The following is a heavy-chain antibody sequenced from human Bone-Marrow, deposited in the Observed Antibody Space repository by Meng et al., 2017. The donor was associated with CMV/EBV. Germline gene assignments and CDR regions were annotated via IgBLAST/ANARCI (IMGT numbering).Heavy chain of an antibody. CDR2: IYYSGST. J-gene: IGHJ4*02. D-gene: IGHD1-26*01. CDR3: ARQAGTVVGATGYLDY. Sequence: SETLSLTCAVSGGSISSSNWWSWVRQPPGKGLEWIGSIYYSGSTYYNPSLKSRVTISVDTSKNQFSLKLSSVTAADTAVYYCARQAGTVVGATGYLDYWGQGTLVTVSS. CDR1: GGSISSSNW. V-gene: IGHV4-39*01.